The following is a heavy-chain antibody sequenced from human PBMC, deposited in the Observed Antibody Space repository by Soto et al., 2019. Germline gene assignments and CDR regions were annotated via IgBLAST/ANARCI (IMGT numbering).Heavy chain of an antibody. Sequence: SETLSLTCAVYGGSFSGYYWSWIRQPPGKGLEWIGEINHSGSTNYNTSLKSRVTISVDTSKNQFSLKLSSVTAGDTAVYYCARASSYSYGAFGYWGQGTLVTVSS. CDR3: ARASSYSYGAFGY. CDR2: INHSGST. J-gene: IGHJ4*02. CDR1: GGSFSGYY. D-gene: IGHD5-18*01. V-gene: IGHV4-34*01.